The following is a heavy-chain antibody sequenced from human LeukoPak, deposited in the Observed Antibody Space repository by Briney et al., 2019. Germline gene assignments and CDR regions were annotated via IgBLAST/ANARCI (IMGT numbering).Heavy chain of an antibody. CDR2: ISSGGGST. J-gene: IGHJ4*02. V-gene: IGHV3-23*01. D-gene: IGHD6-19*01. CDR3: AKLTDSSGFWLDY. CDR1: GFTISSYA. Sequence: GGTLTLSCAASGFTISSYAMSWVRQAPGKGLEWVSDISSGGGSTYYADSVKGRFTISRDNSKNSLYLPMNSLEAKATDAYYCAKLTDSSGFWLDYGGQGTRVSVSS.